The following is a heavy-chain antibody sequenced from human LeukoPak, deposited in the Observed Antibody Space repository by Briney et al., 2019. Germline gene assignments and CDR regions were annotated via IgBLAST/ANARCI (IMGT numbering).Heavy chain of an antibody. D-gene: IGHD1-26*01. CDR1: GFTFDDYA. J-gene: IGHJ4*02. CDR2: ISWNSGNI. V-gene: IGHV3-9*03. CDR3: AKDIGADSGSYGYYFDY. Sequence: GGSLRLSCAASGFTFDDYAMHWVRQAPGKGLEWVSGISWNSGNIGYADSVKGRFTISRDNAKNSLYLQMISLRAEDMALYYCAKDIGADSGSYGYYFDYWGQGTLVTVSS.